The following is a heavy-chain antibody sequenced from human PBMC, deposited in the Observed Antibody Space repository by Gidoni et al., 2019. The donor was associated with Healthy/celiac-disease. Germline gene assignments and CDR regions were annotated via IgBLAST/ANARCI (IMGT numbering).Heavy chain of an antibody. CDR2: IRSKANSYAT. CDR3: TSDYFDY. V-gene: IGHV3-73*02. J-gene: IGHJ4*02. Sequence: EGQLVESGGGLVQPGGALKLPWEASGFTFSGSAMHGVRQASGKGREWVCRIRSKANSYATAYAASVKGRFTISRDDSKNTAYLQMNSLKTEDTAVYYCTSDYFDYWGQGTLVTVSS. CDR1: GFTFSGSA.